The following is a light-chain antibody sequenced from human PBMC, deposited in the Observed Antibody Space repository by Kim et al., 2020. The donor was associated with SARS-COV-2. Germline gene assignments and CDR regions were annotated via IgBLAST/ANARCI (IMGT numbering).Light chain of an antibody. CDR3: QQYNSFLLT. CDR2: DAS. Sequence: ASVGDRVTITCRASQSISSWLAWYQQKPGKAPKLLIYDASSLESGVPSRFSGSGSGTEFTLTISSLQPDDFATYYCQQYNSFLLTFGGGTKVDIK. V-gene: IGKV1-5*01. CDR1: QSISSW. J-gene: IGKJ4*01.